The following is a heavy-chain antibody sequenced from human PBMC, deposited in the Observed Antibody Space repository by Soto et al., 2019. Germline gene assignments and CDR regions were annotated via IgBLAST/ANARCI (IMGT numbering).Heavy chain of an antibody. CDR3: ARLDQTNWYVDL. J-gene: IGHJ2*01. CDR2: ISYSGST. V-gene: IGHV4-31*02. Sequence: WTWIRQHPGTGLEWIGYISYSGSTYYKPSLKSRVTISVDPSKNQFSLKLTPVTAADTAVYYCARLDQTNWYVDLWGRGTLVTVAS. D-gene: IGHD2-2*03.